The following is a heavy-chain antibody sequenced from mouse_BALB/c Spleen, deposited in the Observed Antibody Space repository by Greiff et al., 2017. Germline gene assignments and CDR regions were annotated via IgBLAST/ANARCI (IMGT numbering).Heavy chain of an antibody. CDR3: NAFSNFWAMDS. D-gene: IGHD2-5*01. Sequence: VQLQQSGAELVRSGASVKLSCTASGFNIKDYYMHWVKQRPEQGLEWIGWIDPENGDTEYAQKFQGKATMTADTSSNTAYLQLSSLTSEDTAVYYCNAFSNFWAMDSWGQGTSVTVSS. CDR2: IDPENGDT. J-gene: IGHJ4*01. CDR1: GFNIKDYY. V-gene: IGHV14-4*02.